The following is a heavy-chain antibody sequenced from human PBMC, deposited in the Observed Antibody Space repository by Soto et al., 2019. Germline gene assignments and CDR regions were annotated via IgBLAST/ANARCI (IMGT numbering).Heavy chain of an antibody. V-gene: IGHV2-5*02. CDR2: IYWDNDK. CDR3: AHSRSGVSKWNYGALDY. CDR1: GFSLSTGGVG. Sequence: QITLRESGPTLVKPTQTLTLTCSFSGFSLSTGGVGVGWIRHPPGKALECLAFIYWDNDKRYSPSLRSRLAITKANTKNQVVLTVTNVDPVDTATYFCAHSRSGVSKWNYGALDYWGLGTLVTVSS. D-gene: IGHD1-7*01. J-gene: IGHJ4*02.